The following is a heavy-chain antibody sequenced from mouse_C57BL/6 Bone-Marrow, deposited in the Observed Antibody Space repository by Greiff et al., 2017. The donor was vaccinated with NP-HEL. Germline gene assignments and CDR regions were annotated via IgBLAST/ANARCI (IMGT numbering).Heavy chain of an antibody. CDR1: GYTFTDYY. V-gene: IGHV1-19*01. D-gene: IGHD1-1*01. Sequence: VQLQQSGPVLVKPGASVKMSCKASGYTFTDYYMNWVKQSHGKSLEWIGVINPYNGGTSYNQKFKGKATLTVDKSSSTAYMELNSLTSEDSAVYYCARGGPAYYGSSYRYFDVWGTGTTVTVSS. J-gene: IGHJ1*03. CDR3: ARGGPAYYGSSYRYFDV. CDR2: INPYNGGT.